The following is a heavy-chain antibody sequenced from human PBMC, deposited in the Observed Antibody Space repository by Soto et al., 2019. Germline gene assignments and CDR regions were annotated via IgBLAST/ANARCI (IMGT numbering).Heavy chain of an antibody. J-gene: IGHJ6*02. CDR2: INAGNGNT. CDR3: ARGVGDIAVAGTFXXYXXDV. V-gene: IGHV1-3*01. D-gene: IGHD6-19*01. Sequence: ASVKVSCKASGYTFTSYAMHWVRQAPGQRLEWMGWINAGNGNTKYSQKLQGRVTITRDTSASTAYMELSSLRSEDTAVYYCARGVGDIAVAGTFXXYXXDVWGQGTTVTVSS. CDR1: GYTFTSYA.